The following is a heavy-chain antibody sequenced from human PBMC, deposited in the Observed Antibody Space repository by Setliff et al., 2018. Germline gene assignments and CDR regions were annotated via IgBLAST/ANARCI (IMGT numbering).Heavy chain of an antibody. V-gene: IGHV3-7*03. J-gene: IGHJ5*01. CDR2: IKQDGSQK. CDR1: GASVSSSIYY. D-gene: IGHD3-10*01. Sequence: ETLSLTCTVSGASVSSSIYYWGWVRQAPGKGLEWVANIKQDGSQKYYVDSVKGRFTISRDSARNSLYLHLSSLRVEDTATYYCARDRGGTNPWFDFWGQGTQVTVSS. CDR3: ARDRGGTNPWFDF.